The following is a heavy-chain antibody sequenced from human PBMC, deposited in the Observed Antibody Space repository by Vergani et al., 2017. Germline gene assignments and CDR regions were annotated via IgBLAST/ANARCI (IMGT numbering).Heavy chain of an antibody. D-gene: IGHD4-11*01. V-gene: IGHV3-9*01. CDR2: ISWNSGAV. CDR1: GITFWKFG. J-gene: IGHJ4*02. Sequence: EVDLVESGGGLAQPGGSLRLSCEASGITFWKFGMHWVRQGPGKGLELVSGISWNSGAVDYADSVRGRFTISRDNAKNTLYLQMNSLRAEDTAVYYCAKDLGGNSNSWGQGTLVTVSS. CDR3: AKDLGGNSNS.